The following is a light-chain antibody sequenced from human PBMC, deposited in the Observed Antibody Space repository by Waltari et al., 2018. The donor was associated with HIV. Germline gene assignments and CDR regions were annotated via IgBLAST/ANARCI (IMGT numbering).Light chain of an antibody. CDR2: DVS. J-gene: IGLJ3*02. V-gene: IGLV2-14*03. CDR1: SSDVGGYNY. CDR3: SSYTSSSTLEV. Sequence: QSALTQPASVSGSPGQSLTISCTGTSSDVGGYNYVSCYQQHPGKAPKLMIYDVSNRPSGVSNRFSGSKSGNTASLTISGLQAEDEADYYCSSYTSSSTLEVFGGGTKLTVL.